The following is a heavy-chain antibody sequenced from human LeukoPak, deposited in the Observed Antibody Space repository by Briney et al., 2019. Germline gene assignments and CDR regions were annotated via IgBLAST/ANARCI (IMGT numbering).Heavy chain of an antibody. CDR1: GFTFSSYG. V-gene: IGHV3-30*02. CDR2: IRYDGSNK. CDR3: AKVGYYDSSGYYYYYYYYMDV. J-gene: IGHJ6*03. D-gene: IGHD3-22*01. Sequence: PGGSLRLSCAASGFTFSSYGMHWLRQAPGKGLEGVAFIRYDGSNKYYADSVKGRFTISRDNSKNTLHLQMNSLRAEDTAVYYCAKVGYYDSSGYYYYYYYYMDVWGKGTTVTVSS.